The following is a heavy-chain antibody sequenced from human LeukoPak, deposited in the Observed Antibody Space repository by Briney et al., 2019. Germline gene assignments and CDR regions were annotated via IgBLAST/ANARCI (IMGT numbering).Heavy chain of an antibody. J-gene: IGHJ5*02. CDR2: INPNSGGT. V-gene: IGHV1-2*02. CDR3: ARGGSKFWSGSNWFDP. D-gene: IGHD3-3*01. Sequence: ASVKVSCKASGYTFTGYYMHRVRQAPGQGLEWMGWINPNSGGTNYAQKFQGRVTMTRDTSISTAYMELSRLRSDDTAVYYCARGGSKFWSGSNWFDPWGQGTLVTVSS. CDR1: GYTFTGYY.